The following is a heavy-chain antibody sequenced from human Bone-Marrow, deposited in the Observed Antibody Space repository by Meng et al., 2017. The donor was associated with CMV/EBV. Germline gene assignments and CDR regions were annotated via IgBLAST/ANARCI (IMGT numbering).Heavy chain of an antibody. V-gene: IGHV3-23*01. CDR2: ISASAGGT. CDR3: AKYSAVGERLYYFDY. CDR1: GFTFSSYG. Sequence: GESLKISCAASGFTFSSYGMFWVRQAPGKGLEWVSAISASAGGTYYADSVKGRFTISRDNAKNTLYLQMNSLRAEDTAVYYCAKYSAVGERLYYFDYWGQGTLVTVSS. D-gene: IGHD2-21*01. J-gene: IGHJ4*02.